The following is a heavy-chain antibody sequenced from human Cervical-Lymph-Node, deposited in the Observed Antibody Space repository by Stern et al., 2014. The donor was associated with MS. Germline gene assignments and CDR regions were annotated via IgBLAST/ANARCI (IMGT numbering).Heavy chain of an antibody. V-gene: IGHV1-46*01. CDR3: ARDQDVQWLARGYLES. CDR2: INPSDGKT. J-gene: IGHJ4*02. CDR1: GYTFTSYY. D-gene: IGHD6-19*01. Sequence: VQLVESGAEVRLPGASVKVSCKTSGYTFTSYYIHWVRQAPGQGLEWMGIINPSDGKTSYAQNCRGKVTLTRDTSTSTVFMELSSLRYEDAAVYYCARDQDVQWLARGYLESWGQGTLVTVSS.